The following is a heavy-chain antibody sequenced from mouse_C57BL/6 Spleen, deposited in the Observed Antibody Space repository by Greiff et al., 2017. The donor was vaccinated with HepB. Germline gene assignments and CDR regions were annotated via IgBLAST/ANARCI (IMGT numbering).Heavy chain of an antibody. Sequence: QVQLQQPGAELVMPGASVKLSCKASGYTFTSYWMHWVKQRPGQGLEWIGEIDPSDSYTNYNQKFKGKSTLTVDKSSSTAYMQLSSLTSEDSAVYYCARRVPRGTYWYFDVWGTGTTVTVSS. CDR3: ARRVPRGTYWYFDV. V-gene: IGHV1-69*01. D-gene: IGHD3-1*01. J-gene: IGHJ1*03. CDR1: GYTFTSYW. CDR2: IDPSDSYT.